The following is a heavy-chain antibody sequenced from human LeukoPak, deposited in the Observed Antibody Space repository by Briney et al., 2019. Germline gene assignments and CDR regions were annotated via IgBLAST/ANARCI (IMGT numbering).Heavy chain of an antibody. J-gene: IGHJ6*03. CDR1: GGSISSYY. Sequence: SETLSLTCTVSGGSISSYYWSWIRQPAGKGLEWIGRIYTSGSTNCNPSLKSRVTMSVDTSKNQFSLKLSSVTAADTAVYYCARDLVWFGEPKGYYNYMDVWGKGTTVTVSS. V-gene: IGHV4-4*07. CDR2: IYTSGST. D-gene: IGHD3-10*01. CDR3: ARDLVWFGEPKGYYNYMDV.